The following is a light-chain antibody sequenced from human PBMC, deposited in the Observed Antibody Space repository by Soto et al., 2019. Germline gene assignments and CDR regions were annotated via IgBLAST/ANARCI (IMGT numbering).Light chain of an antibody. V-gene: IGKV3-20*01. CDR3: QQYGTPLFT. J-gene: IGKJ3*01. CDR2: GAS. Sequence: IVFSQSPGTLSLSPGERGTLSCGASQSVTNNFLAWYQQKPGQAPRLLIYGASSRATGVPDRFSGSGSGTDFTLTISRLEPGDFAVYYCQQYGTPLFTFGPGTKVDIK. CDR1: QSVTNNF.